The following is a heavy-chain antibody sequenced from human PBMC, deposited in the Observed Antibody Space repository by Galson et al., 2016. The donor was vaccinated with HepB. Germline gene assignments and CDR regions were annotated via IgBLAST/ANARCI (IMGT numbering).Heavy chain of an antibody. V-gene: IGHV4-31*03. J-gene: IGHJ4*02. Sequence: TLSLTCSVSGVSISSYGSFWSWIRQHPVKGLEWIGYIYYTGSTQYNPSPRSRITISLDTSQNQISLRLRSVTDADTAVYYCAREDYESVDSGNRIDYCGQGTLVTVSS. CDR1: GVSISSYGSF. CDR3: AREDYESVDSGNRIDY. CDR2: IYYTGST. D-gene: IGHD3-10*01.